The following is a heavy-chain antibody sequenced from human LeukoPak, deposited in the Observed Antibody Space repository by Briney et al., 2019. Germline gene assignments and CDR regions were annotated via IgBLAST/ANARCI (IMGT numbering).Heavy chain of an antibody. CDR1: GGSISSGGYS. CDR3: ARETCYYDSDGYYVADY. CDR2: IYYSGGT. V-gene: IGHV4-30-4*07. J-gene: IGHJ4*02. Sequence: PSQTLSLTCAVSGGSISSGGYSWSWIRQPPGKGLEWIGSIYYSGGTYYNPSLKSRVTISVDTSKNQFSLKLSSVTAADTAVYYCARETCYYDSDGYYVADYWGQGTLVTVSS. D-gene: IGHD3-22*01.